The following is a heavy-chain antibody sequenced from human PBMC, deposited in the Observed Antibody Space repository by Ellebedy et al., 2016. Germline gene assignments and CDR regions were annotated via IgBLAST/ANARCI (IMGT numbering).Heavy chain of an antibody. CDR3: TRGGLDNSFDV. CDR2: ISPTSGSTI. J-gene: IGHJ3*01. D-gene: IGHD3-16*01. CDR1: GFTFTSYS. Sequence: GESLKISCAVSGFTFTSYSMKWVRQTPGKGLEWVSYISPTSGSTIYYADSVKGRFTISRDNAKNSVYLQMNGLRDEDTAVYYCTRGGLDNSFDVWGQGTMVTVSS. V-gene: IGHV3-48*02.